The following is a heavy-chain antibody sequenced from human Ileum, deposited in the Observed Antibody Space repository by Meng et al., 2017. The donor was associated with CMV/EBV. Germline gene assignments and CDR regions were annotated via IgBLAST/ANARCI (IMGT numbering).Heavy chain of an antibody. CDR3: ARTGRFGSYYFDY. D-gene: IGHD3-10*01. J-gene: IGHJ4*02. CDR1: GGSISSYY. CDR2: VSSTGST. V-gene: IGHV4-59*01. Sequence: VQRQDSDPGFGKPSETLSLTCSVSGGSISSYYWSWIRQAPGKGLEWIGYVSSTGSTNYSPSLRSRVTISVDTSRNQFSLRLSSVTAADTAVYYCARTGRFGSYYFDYWGQGTLVTVSS.